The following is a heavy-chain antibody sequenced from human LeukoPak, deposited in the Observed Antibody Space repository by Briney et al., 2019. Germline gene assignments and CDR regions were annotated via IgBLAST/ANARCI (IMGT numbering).Heavy chain of an antibody. CDR3: AREELRVRLHAFDI. D-gene: IGHD3-10*01. CDR2: IYYSGST. V-gene: IGHV4-59*01. CDR1: GGSISSYY. J-gene: IGHJ3*02. Sequence: SETLSLTCTVSGGSISSYYWSWIRQPPGKGLEWIRYIYYSGSTNYNPSLKSRVTISVDTSKNQFSLKLSSVTAADTAVYYCAREELRVRLHAFDIWGQGTMVTVSS.